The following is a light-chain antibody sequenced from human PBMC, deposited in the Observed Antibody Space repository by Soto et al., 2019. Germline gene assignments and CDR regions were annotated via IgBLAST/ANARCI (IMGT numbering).Light chain of an antibody. Sequence: QSALTQPPSVSGSPGQSVTISCSGISSDLGSNNHVSWYQQAPGTAPKTIIYDVNNRPSGVPDRFSGSKSGNTASLTISGLQAEDEADYYCSLYRSTSTDVFGSGTKLTVL. CDR3: SLYRSTSTDV. J-gene: IGLJ6*01. CDR2: DVN. V-gene: IGLV2-18*01. CDR1: SSDLGSNNH.